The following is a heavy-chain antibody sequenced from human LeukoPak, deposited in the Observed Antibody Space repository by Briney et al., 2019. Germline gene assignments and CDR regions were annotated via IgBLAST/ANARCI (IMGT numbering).Heavy chain of an antibody. V-gene: IGHV4-59*01. Sequence: SETLSLTCTVSDGSISSFYWSWIRQPPGKGLEWIGYIYYSGSTNYNPSLKSRVTISVDTSKNQFSLELSSVTAADTAVYYCARDREGSSSSGYYYFYMDVWGKGTPVTVSS. CDR2: IYYSGST. CDR1: DGSISSFY. CDR3: ARDREGSSSSGYYYFYMDV. D-gene: IGHD6-6*01. J-gene: IGHJ6*03.